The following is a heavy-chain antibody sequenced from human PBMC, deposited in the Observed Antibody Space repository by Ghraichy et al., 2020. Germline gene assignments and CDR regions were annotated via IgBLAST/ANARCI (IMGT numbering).Heavy chain of an antibody. CDR3: TKDSGWEHYT. Sequence: GESLRLSCAGSGFISSTYGMSWVRQAPGKGLEWVSGISDSGGRTYYSDSVKGRFTIYRDNSKNTLYLQMHSLRAEDTAVYYCTKDSGWEHYTWGQGTLVTVSS. CDR2: ISDSGGRT. CDR1: GFISSTYG. V-gene: IGHV3-23*01. D-gene: IGHD3-3*01. J-gene: IGHJ4*02.